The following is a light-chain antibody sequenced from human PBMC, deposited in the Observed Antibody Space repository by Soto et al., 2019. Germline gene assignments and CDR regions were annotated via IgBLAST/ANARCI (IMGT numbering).Light chain of an antibody. Sequence: EIVLTQSPGTLSLSPGERATLSCRASQSVSSSYLAWYQQKPGQAPRLLIYGASTRATGIPDRFSGSGSGTDFTLTISRLQPEDFTVYYYQHHGSPPLTFGPGTKVDIK. CDR3: QHHGSPPLT. J-gene: IGKJ3*01. V-gene: IGKV3-20*01. CDR1: QSVSSSY. CDR2: GAS.